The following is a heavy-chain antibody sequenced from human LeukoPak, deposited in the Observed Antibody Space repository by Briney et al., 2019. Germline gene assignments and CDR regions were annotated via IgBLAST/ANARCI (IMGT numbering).Heavy chain of an antibody. D-gene: IGHD5-18*01. CDR3: ARERYSYHMDV. V-gene: IGHV1-69*13. CDR2: VIPIFGTA. J-gene: IGHJ6*03. Sequence: ASVKVSCKASGGTFSSYAISWVRQAPGQGLEWMGGVIPIFGTANYAQKFQRRVTITADESTSTAYMELSSLRSEDTAVYYCARERYSYHMDVWGKGTTVTVSS. CDR1: GGTFSSYA.